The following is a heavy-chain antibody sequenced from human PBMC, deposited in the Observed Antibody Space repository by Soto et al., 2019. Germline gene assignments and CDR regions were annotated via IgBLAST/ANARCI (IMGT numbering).Heavy chain of an antibody. CDR2: IWYDGSNK. D-gene: IGHD5-18*01. V-gene: IGHV3-33*01. CDR1: GFTFSSYG. CDR3: ARARYRGYSYGWVDY. J-gene: IGHJ4*02. Sequence: QVQLVESGGGVVQPGRSLRLSCAASGFTFSSYGMHWVRQAPGKGLEWVAVIWYDGSNKYYADSVKGRFTISRDNSKNTLYLQMNSLRAEDTAVYYCARARYRGYSYGWVDYWGQGTLVTVSS.